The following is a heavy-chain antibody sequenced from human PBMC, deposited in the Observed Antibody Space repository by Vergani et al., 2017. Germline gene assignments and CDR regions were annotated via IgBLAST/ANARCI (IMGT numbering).Heavy chain of an antibody. CDR1: GFTFSSYA. D-gene: IGHD6-19*01. CDR2: ISGSGVST. J-gene: IGHJ4*02. CDR3: AKAYSSGWYYFDY. Sequence: VQLVESGGGLVKPGGSLRLSCAASGFTFSSYAMSWVRQAPGKGLEWVSAISGSGVSTYYADSVKGRFTISRDNSKNTLYLQMNSLRAEDTAVYYCAKAYSSGWYYFDYWGQGTLVTVSS. V-gene: IGHV3-23*04.